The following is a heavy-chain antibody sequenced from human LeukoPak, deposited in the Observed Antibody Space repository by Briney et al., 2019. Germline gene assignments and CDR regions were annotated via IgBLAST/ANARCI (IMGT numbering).Heavy chain of an antibody. CDR2: IYYSGST. D-gene: IGHD3-9*01. CDR3: ARSKDILTGYCFDY. J-gene: IGHJ4*02. V-gene: IGHV4-59*01. Sequence: SETLSLTCTVFGGSISSYYWSWIRQPPGKGLEWIGYIYYSGSTKYNPSLKSRVTISVDTSKKQFSLKLSSVTAADTAVYYCARSKDILTGYCFDYWGQGTLVTVSS. CDR1: GGSISSYY.